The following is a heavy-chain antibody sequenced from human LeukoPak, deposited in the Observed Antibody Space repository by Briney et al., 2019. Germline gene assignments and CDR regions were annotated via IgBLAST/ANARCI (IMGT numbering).Heavy chain of an antibody. D-gene: IGHD4-17*01. V-gene: IGHV4-59*01. CDR1: VGSISSYY. CDR3: ARATTRGYYFDY. J-gene: IGHJ4*02. CDR2: IYYSGST. Sequence: SETLSLTCTVSVGSISSYYWRWIRQPPGKGLEGIGYIYYSGSTNYNPSLKSRVTISVDTSKNQFSLKLSSVTAADTAVYYCARATTRGYYFDYWGQGTLVTVSS.